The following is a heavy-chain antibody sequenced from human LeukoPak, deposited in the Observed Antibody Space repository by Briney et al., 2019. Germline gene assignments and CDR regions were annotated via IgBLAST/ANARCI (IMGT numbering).Heavy chain of an antibody. D-gene: IGHD3-9*01. CDR2: INSDGSST. CDR3: ARAKLRYFD. V-gene: IGHV3-74*01. J-gene: IGHJ4*02. CDR1: GFTFSSYW. Sequence: PGGSLRLSYAASGFTFSSYWMHWVRHAPGKGLVWVSRINSDGSSTSYVDSVKGRFTISRDNAKNMLYLQMNSLRAEDTAVYYCARAKLRYFDWGQGTLVTVSS.